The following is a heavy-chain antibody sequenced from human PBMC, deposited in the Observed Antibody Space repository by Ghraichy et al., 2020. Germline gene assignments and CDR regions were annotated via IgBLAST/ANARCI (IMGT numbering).Heavy chain of an antibody. CDR3: VRDAPNSRFDP. CDR1: GFAFNSYW. J-gene: IGHJ5*02. CDR2: IENDGGKA. V-gene: IGHV3-74*01. Sequence: GSLRLSCAASGFAFNSYWMHWVRQAPGKGLVWVSYIENDGGKANYADSVKGRFTISRENAQNTLYLQMNSLRAKDTALYYCVRDAPNSRFDPWGQGTLVTVSS. D-gene: IGHD1/OR15-1a*01.